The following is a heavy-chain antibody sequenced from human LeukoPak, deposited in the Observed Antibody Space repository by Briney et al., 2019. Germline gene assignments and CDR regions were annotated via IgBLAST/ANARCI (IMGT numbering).Heavy chain of an antibody. J-gene: IGHJ4*02. V-gene: IGHV4-31*03. Sequence: PSETPSLTCTVSGGSISSGGYYWSWIRQHPGKGLEWIGYIYHSGSTYYNPSLKSRVIISVDTSKNHFSLKLSSVTAADTTVYYCARGSVGAFDYWGQGTLVTVSS. CDR1: GGSISSGGYY. CDR3: ARGSVGAFDY. CDR2: IYHSGST. D-gene: IGHD1-26*01.